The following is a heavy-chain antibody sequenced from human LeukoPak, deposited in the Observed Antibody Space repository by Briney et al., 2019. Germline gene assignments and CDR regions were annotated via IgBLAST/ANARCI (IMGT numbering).Heavy chain of an antibody. CDR1: GFTVSSNY. Sequence: PGGSLRLSCAASGFTVSSNYMSWVRQAPGKGLEWVSVIYSGGSTYYADSVKGRFTISRDNAKNSLFLQMNSLRAEDTAVYYCARSVGSYFAFDIWGQGTMVTVSS. D-gene: IGHD1-26*01. J-gene: IGHJ3*02. V-gene: IGHV3-53*01. CDR3: ARSVGSYFAFDI. CDR2: IYSGGST.